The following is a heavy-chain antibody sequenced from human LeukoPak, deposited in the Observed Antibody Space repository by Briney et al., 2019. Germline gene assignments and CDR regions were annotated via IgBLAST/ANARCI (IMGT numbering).Heavy chain of an antibody. CDR1: GGTFSSYA. V-gene: IGHV1-69*13. CDR2: IIPIFGTA. CDR3: ARDGSRGDDYGDYGYYYYYRDV. J-gene: IGHJ6*03. Sequence: GASVKVFCKASGGTFSSYAISWVRQAPGQGLEWMGGIIPIFGTANYAHKFQGRVTITADESTSTAYMELSSLRSEDTAVYYCARDGSRGDDYGDYGYYYYYRDVWGKGTRVTVS. D-gene: IGHD4-17*01.